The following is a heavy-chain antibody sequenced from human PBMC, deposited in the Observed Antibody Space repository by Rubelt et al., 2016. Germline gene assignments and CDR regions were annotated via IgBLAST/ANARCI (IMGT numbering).Heavy chain of an antibody. CDR1: GFAFSTYW. D-gene: IGHD3-10*01. Sequence: EVQLVESGGGLVQPGGSLRLSCAASGFAFSTYWMSWVRQAPGKGLEWVATIKQDGTEQDYADSLKGRFTISRDNAKNSLDLQMNSLRGEDTAVYYCARALGSGSSDYWGQGTLVTVSS. CDR2: IKQDGTEQ. CDR3: ARALGSGSSDY. J-gene: IGHJ4*02. V-gene: IGHV3-7*03.